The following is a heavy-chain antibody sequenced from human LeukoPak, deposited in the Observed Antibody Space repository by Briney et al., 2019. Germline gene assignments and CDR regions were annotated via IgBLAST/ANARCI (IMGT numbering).Heavy chain of an antibody. Sequence: GGSLRLPCAASGFTFSSYPMSGVRQPPGKGLEWVSAISGSGGSTYYADSVKGRFTISRDNSKNTLYLQMNSLRAEDTAVYYCAKGEYNWKDPFDYWGQGTLVTVSS. CDR1: GFTFSSYP. CDR2: ISGSGGST. V-gene: IGHV3-23*01. CDR3: AKGEYNWKDPFDY. D-gene: IGHD1-1*01. J-gene: IGHJ4*02.